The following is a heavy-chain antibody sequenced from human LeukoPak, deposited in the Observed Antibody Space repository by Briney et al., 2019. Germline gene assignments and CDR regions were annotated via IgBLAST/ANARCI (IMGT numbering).Heavy chain of an antibody. CDR3: AKDLRLTLDP. V-gene: IGHV3-30*02. CDR2: IRYDGSNK. CDR1: GFTFSSYG. J-gene: IGHJ5*02. D-gene: IGHD3-16*01. Sequence: GGSLRLSCAASGFTFSSYGMHWVRQAPRKGLEWVAFIRYDGSNKYYADSVKGRFTISRDNSKNTLYLQMNSLRAEDTAVYYCAKDLRLTLDPWGQGTLVTVSS.